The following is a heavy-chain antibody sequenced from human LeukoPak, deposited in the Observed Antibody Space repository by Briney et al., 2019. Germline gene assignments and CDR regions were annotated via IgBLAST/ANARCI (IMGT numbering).Heavy chain of an antibody. CDR1: GGSISSGGYS. J-gene: IGHJ5*02. CDR3: ARLVDTAANWFDP. D-gene: IGHD5-18*01. V-gene: IGHV4-30-2*01. Sequence: SETLSLTCAVSGGSISSGGYSWSWIRQPPGKGLEWIGYIYHSGSTYYNPSLKSRVTISVDRSKNQFSLKLSSVTTADTAVYYCARLVDTAANWFDPWGQGTLVTVSS. CDR2: IYHSGST.